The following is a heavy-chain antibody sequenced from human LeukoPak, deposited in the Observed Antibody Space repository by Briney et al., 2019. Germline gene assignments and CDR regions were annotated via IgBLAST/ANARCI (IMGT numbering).Heavy chain of an antibody. CDR3: ARDRGDGYSDY. D-gene: IGHD5-24*01. CDR1: GGSISSSSYY. CDR2: IYYSGST. Sequence: SETLSLTCTVSGGSISSSSYYWGWIRQPPGTGLEWIGSIYYSGSTYYNPSLKSRVTISVDTSKNQFSLRLSSVTAADTAVYYCARDRGDGYSDYWGQGTLVTVSS. J-gene: IGHJ4*02. V-gene: IGHV4-39*07.